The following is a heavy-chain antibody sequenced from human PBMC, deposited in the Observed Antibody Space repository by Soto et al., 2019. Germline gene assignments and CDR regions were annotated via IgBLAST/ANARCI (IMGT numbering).Heavy chain of an antibody. CDR1: GFTFSSYA. V-gene: IGHV3-23*01. CDR3: PKTRGLIDPFDY. D-gene: IGHD3-16*02. CDR2: ISGSGDNT. J-gene: IGHJ4*02. Sequence: EVQVLESGGGLVQPGGSLRLSCAASGFTFSSYAMSWVRQAPGKWLEWVSSISGSGDNTYYADSVKGRFTISRDNSKNTLYLHMNSLRGEDTALYYCPKTRGLIDPFDYWGQGTLVTVSS.